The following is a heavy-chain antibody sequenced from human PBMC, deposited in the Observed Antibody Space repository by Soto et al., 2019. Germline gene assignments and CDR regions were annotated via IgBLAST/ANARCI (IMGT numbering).Heavy chain of an antibody. CDR2: INTDGSST. Sequence: LRLSCAASGFTFSRFWMHWVRQAPGKGLVWVSRINTDGSSTTYADSVKGRFTISRDNTKNTLYLQMDSLRAEDTGVYYCTRDPGAYSSTWSFYFDSWGQGTLVTVSS. CDR1: GFTFSRFW. D-gene: IGHD6-13*01. CDR3: TRDPGAYSSTWSFYFDS. J-gene: IGHJ4*02. V-gene: IGHV3-74*01.